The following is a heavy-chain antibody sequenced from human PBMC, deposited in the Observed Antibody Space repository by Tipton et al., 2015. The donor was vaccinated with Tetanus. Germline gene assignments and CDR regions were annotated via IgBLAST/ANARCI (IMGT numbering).Heavy chain of an antibody. J-gene: IGHJ5*02. Sequence: TLFLTCFVSGGSISTKTYYWGWIRQTPGKGLEWIASISHSATTFYNPSLKSRVTMSVDPSKNQFSVGLSSVTAADTGVYYCARHVGGYGSPPHDLWGQGTLVTVSS. CDR3: ARHVGGYGSPPHDL. D-gene: IGHD3-10*01. CDR1: GGSISTKTYY. CDR2: ISHSATT. V-gene: IGHV4-39*01.